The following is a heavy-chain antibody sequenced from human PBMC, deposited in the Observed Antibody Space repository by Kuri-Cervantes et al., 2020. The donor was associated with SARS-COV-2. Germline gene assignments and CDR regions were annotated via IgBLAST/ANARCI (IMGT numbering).Heavy chain of an antibody. CDR2: IYYSGST. D-gene: IGHD3-10*01. CDR3: ASSLISSGSYYNVY. CDR1: GGSVSSGSYY. V-gene: IGHV4-61*01. J-gene: IGHJ4*02. Sequence: SETLSLTCTVSGGSVSSGSYYWSWIRQPPGKGLEWSGYIYYSGSTNYNPSLKSRVTISVDTSKNQFSLKLSSVTAADTAVYYCASSLISSGSYYNVYWGQGTLVTVSS.